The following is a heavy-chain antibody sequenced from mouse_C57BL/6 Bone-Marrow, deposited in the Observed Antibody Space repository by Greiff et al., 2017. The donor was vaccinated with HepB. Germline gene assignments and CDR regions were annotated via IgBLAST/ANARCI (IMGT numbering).Heavy chain of an antibody. J-gene: IGHJ2*01. D-gene: IGHD2-2*01. Sequence: EVKVVESGKGLVKPGGSLKLSCAASGFTFSSYAMSWVRQTPEKRLEWVAYISSGGDYIYYADTVKGRFTISRDNARNTLYLQMSSLKSEDTAMYYCTRVGYHGGDYWGQGTTLTVSS. CDR3: TRVGYHGGDY. CDR1: GFTFSSYA. CDR2: ISSGGDYI. V-gene: IGHV5-9-1*02.